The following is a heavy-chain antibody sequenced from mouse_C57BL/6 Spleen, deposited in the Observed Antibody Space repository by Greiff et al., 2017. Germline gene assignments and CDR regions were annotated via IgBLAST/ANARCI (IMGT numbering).Heavy chain of an antibody. Sequence: EVMLVESGGGLVKPGGSLKLSCAASGFTFSSYAMSWVRQTPEKRLEWVATISDGGSYTYYPDNVKGRFTIARDNAKNNLYLQRSHLKSEDTAMYYCARGRLRNYYAMDYWGQGTSVTVSS. J-gene: IGHJ4*01. CDR1: GFTFSSYA. CDR3: ARGRLRNYYAMDY. V-gene: IGHV5-4*03. CDR2: ISDGGSYT. D-gene: IGHD2-4*01.